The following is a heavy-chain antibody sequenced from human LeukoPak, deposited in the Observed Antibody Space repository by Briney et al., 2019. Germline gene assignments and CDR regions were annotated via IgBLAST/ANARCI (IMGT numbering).Heavy chain of an antibody. J-gene: IGHJ3*02. CDR3: ARFHYYDSIDAFDI. CDR2: IYHSGST. D-gene: IGHD3-22*01. V-gene: IGHV4-30-2*01. Sequence: SETLSLTCAVYGGSFSGYSWSWIRQPPGKGLEWIGYIYHSGSTYYNPSLKSRVTISVDRSKNQFSLKLSSVTAADTAVYYCARFHYYDSIDAFDIWGQGTMVTVSS. CDR1: GGSFSGYS.